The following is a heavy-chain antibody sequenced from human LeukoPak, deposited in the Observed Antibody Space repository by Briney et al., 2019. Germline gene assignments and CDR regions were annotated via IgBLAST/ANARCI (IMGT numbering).Heavy chain of an antibody. CDR2: ISYDGSNK. CDR3: ATGVGATGLDY. J-gene: IGHJ4*02. V-gene: IGHV3-30*04. CDR1: GFTFSSYA. Sequence: GGSLRLSCAASGFTFSSYAMHWVRQAPGKGLEWVAVISYDGSNKYYADSVKGRFTISRDNSKNTLYLQMNSLRAEDTAVYYCATGVGATGLDYWGQGTLVTVPS. D-gene: IGHD1-26*01.